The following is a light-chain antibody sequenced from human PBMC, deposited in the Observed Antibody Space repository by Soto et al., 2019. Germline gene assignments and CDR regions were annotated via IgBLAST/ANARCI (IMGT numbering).Light chain of an antibody. CDR3: SSYTSSNTL. CDR1: SSDVGDYKY. J-gene: IGLJ2*01. V-gene: IGLV2-14*01. Sequence: QSALTQPASVSGSPGQSITISCTGTSSDVGDYKYVSWYQQHPGKAPQLMIYEVSNRPSGVSNRFSGSKSGNTASLTISGLQAEDEADYYCSSYTSSNTLFGGGTKLTVL. CDR2: EVS.